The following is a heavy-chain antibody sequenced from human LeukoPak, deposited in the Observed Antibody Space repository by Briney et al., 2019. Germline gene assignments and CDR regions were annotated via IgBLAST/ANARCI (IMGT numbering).Heavy chain of an antibody. CDR3: ARGDYYDSSPTPLFDY. D-gene: IGHD3-22*01. CDR2: INPNSGGT. CDR1: GYTFSGYY. V-gene: IGHV1-2*02. Sequence: ASVKVSCMASGYTFSGYYIHWVRQAPGQGLEWMGWINPNSGGTNYAQKLQGRVTMTTDTSTSTAYMELRSLRSDDTAVYYCARGDYYDSSPTPLFDYWGQGTLVTVSS. J-gene: IGHJ4*02.